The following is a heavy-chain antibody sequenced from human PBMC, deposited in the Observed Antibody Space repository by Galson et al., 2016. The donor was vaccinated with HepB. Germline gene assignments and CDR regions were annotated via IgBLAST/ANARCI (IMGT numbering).Heavy chain of an antibody. CDR2: IFYTGKT. CDR1: GGSFSSNDFY. D-gene: IGHD2-2*01. Sequence: LSLTCTVSGGSFSSNDFYWGWIRQPPGKGLERIASIFYTGKTYYNPSFKTRVTMSVDTSRNQVSLRLSSVTAADTAVYYCVRHVRGYCSTTSCYSFDYWGQGTLVTVSS. CDR3: VRHVRGYCSTTSCYSFDY. J-gene: IGHJ4*02. V-gene: IGHV4-39*01.